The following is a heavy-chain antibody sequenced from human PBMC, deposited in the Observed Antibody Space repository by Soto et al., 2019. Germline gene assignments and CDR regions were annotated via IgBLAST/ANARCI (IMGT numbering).Heavy chain of an antibody. Sequence: SETLSLTCDVYGGSFSDYIWTWIRQTPGKGLQWIGQINHSGSANYNPSLKSRVTISVHTSSSQFSLELSSVTAADAAVYYCARGLISGSHYSGGWYYFDSWGQGTQVTVSS. V-gene: IGHV4-34*01. CDR1: GGSFSDYI. CDR2: INHSGSA. D-gene: IGHD1-26*01. J-gene: IGHJ4*02. CDR3: ARGLISGSHYSGGWYYFDS.